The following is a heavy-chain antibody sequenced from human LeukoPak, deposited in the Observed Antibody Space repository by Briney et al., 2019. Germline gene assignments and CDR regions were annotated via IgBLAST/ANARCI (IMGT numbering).Heavy chain of an antibody. J-gene: IGHJ3*01. Sequence: CGPALVNPTQTLTLTCTFSGFSLSTSGVGVSWIRQPPGKALEWLALIYWDDDKRYSPSLKSRLTITRDTSKSQVDLTMTNMDTVDTATYYCAHRRDYGSGHDGFDVWGQGTMVTVSS. V-gene: IGHV2-5*02. D-gene: IGHD3-10*01. CDR2: IYWDDDK. CDR1: GFSLSTSGVG. CDR3: AHRRDYGSGHDGFDV.